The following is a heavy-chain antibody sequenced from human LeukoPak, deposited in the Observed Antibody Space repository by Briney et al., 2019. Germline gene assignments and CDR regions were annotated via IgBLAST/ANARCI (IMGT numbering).Heavy chain of an antibody. D-gene: IGHD2-15*01. CDR1: GFSLGNYP. Sequence: GGSLRLSCAASGFSLGNYPMNWVRQTPGKGLEWISFISSSSRSIDYADSVKGRFTISRDNAKNSLFLEMNSLRAEDTATYYCASIVVGQNWFDPWGQGTRVTVSS. CDR2: ISSSSRSI. J-gene: IGHJ5*02. V-gene: IGHV3-48*01. CDR3: ASIVVGQNWFDP.